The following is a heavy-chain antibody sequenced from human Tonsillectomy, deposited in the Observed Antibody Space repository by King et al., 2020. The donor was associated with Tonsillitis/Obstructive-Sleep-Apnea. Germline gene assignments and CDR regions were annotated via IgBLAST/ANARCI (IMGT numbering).Heavy chain of an antibody. CDR1: GFTFNNYW. D-gene: IGHD4-23*01. V-gene: IGHV3-7*04. CDR3: ARDGSRGVTPVDY. Sequence: VQLVESGGGLVQPGGSLRLSCAASGFTFNNYWMNWVRQAPGKGLEWVANIKQEGSEKYYVDSVKGRFTISRDNAKNSLYLQMNSLRAEDTAVYYCARDGSRGVTPVDYWDQGTLVTVSS. J-gene: IGHJ4*02. CDR2: IKQEGSEK.